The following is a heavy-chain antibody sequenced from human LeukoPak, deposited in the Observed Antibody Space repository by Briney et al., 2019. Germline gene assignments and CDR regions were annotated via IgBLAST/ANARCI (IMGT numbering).Heavy chain of an antibody. CDR3: ARLQDWFDP. CDR1: GGSISSYY. CDR2: IYYSGST. J-gene: IGHJ5*02. V-gene: IGHV4-59*08. Sequence: EPSETLSLTCTVSGGSISSYYWSWIRQPPGKGLEWIGYIYYSGSTNYNPSLKSRVTISVDTSKNQFSLKLSSVIAADTAVYYCARLQDWFDPWGQGTLVTVSS.